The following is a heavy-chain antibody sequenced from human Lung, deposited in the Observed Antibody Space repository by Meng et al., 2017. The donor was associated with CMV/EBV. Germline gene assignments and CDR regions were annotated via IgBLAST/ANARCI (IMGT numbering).Heavy chain of an antibody. V-gene: IGHV1-2*02. CDR3: ARDHDWGADY. D-gene: IGHD3-16*01. CDR2: IQPSSGYT. CDR1: GYFFNDHF. Sequence: ASXXVSCKASGYFFNDHFMHWVRQAPGQGLEWMGWIQPSSGYTNYAQNFQGRVTMTSDSSIATAYMELTRLTSDDTAVYYCARDHDWGADYWGQGNLVNGAS. J-gene: IGHJ4*02.